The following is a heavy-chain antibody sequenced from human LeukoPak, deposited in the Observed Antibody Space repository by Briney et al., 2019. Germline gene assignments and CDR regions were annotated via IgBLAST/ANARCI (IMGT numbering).Heavy chain of an antibody. CDR2: INPNSGGT. Sequence: ASVTVSCKASGYTFTGYYMHWVRQAPGQGLEWMGWINPNSGGTKYAQKFQGRVTMTRDTSISTAYMELSRLTSDDTAVYYCASGGERYSSGWYGDYWGQGTLVTVSS. D-gene: IGHD6-19*01. CDR3: ASGGERYSSGWYGDY. CDR1: GYTFTGYY. J-gene: IGHJ4*02. V-gene: IGHV1-2*02.